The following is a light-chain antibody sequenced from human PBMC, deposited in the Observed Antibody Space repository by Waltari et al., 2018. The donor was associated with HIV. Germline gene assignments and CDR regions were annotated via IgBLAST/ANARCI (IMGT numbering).Light chain of an antibody. J-gene: IGLJ2*01. Sequence: QSVLTQPPSVSGAPGQRVTISCTGSSSNIGAGYNVHWYQQVPGTAPKLMIYEVSNRPSGGSNRFSGSKSGNTASLTISGLQAEDEADYYCSSYTTTRTLVFGGGTKLTVL. CDR1: SSNIGAGYN. V-gene: IGLV1-40*01. CDR3: SSYTTTRTLV. CDR2: EVS.